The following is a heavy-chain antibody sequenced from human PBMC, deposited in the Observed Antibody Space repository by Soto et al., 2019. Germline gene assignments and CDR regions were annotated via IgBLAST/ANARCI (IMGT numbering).Heavy chain of an antibody. D-gene: IGHD5-12*01. J-gene: IGHJ3*02. V-gene: IGHV3-9*01. CDR2: ISWNSGSI. Sequence: GGSLRLSCAASGFTFDDYAMHWVRQAPGKGLEWVSGISWNSGSIGYADSVKGRFTISRDNAKNPLYLQMNSLRAEDTALYYCAKDKGYSGYDAFDIWGQGTMVTVSS. CDR1: GFTFDDYA. CDR3: AKDKGYSGYDAFDI.